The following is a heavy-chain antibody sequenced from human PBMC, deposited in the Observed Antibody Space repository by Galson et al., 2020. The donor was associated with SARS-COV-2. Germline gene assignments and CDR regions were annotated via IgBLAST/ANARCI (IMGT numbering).Heavy chain of an antibody. J-gene: IGHJ4*02. V-gene: IGHV1-2*04. D-gene: IGHD4-4*01. CDR3: ARETEMTTCDYLDY. CDR1: GYTFTGYY. Sequence: ASVTVSCQASGYTFTGYYIHWVRQAPGQGLEWMGWINPNSGGTNYAQKFQGWVTMTRDTSISTAYMELSRLKSDDTAVYYCARETEMTTCDYLDYWGQGTLVTVSS. CDR2: INPNSGGT.